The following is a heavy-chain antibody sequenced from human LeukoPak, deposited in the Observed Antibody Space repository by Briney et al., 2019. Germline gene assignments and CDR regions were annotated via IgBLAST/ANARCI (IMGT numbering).Heavy chain of an antibody. CDR2: IYYSGST. V-gene: IGHV4-59*01. J-gene: IGHJ4*02. D-gene: IGHD5-18*01. CDR3: AREKFPGYNYGTFDY. Sequence: SETLSFTCTVSDDSISGYYWSWIRQPPGKGLEWIGFIYYSGSTNYNPSFKSRVTLSVDTSKNQFSLKLSSVTAADTAVYYCAREKFPGYNYGTFDYWGQGTLVTVSS. CDR1: DDSISGYY.